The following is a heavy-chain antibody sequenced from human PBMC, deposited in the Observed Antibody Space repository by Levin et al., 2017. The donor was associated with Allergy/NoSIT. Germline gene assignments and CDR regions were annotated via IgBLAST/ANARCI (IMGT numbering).Heavy chain of an antibody. CDR1: GFTFSGYT. Sequence: GGSLRLSCAASGFTFSGYTLNWVRQAPGKGLEWVSSISSSSTYIYYADSLKGRFTISRDDAKNSLSLQMNSQRVEDTAVYYCASDGSYDTLDIWGQGTMVTVSS. CDR2: ISSSSTYI. V-gene: IGHV3-21*01. CDR3: ASDGSYDTLDI. J-gene: IGHJ3*02. D-gene: IGHD6-6*01.